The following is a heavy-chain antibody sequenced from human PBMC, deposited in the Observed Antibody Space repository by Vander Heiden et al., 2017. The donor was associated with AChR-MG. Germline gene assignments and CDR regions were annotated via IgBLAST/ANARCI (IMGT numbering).Heavy chain of an antibody. CDR2: IYYSGRT. V-gene: IGHV4-61*01. D-gene: IGHD3-10*01. Sequence: QVQLQESGPGLVKPSETLSLTCTVSGGSVNSGSYYWSWIRQPPGKGLEWIGYIYYSGRTNYNPALKSRVTISVDTSKNQLSLKLRSVTAADTAVYYCARRRGRGVSNWFDPWGQGTLVTVSS. CDR1: GGSVNSGSYY. J-gene: IGHJ5*02. CDR3: ARRRGRGVSNWFDP.